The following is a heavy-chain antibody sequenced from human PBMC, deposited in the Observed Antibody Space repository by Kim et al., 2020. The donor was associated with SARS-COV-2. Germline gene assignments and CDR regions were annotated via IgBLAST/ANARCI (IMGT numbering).Heavy chain of an antibody. V-gene: IGHV3-23*01. Sequence: GGSLRLSCAASGFTFNNYAMNWVRQAPGKGREWVSVISGSGGSTYYADSVKGRFTISRDNSKNTLYLQMNSLRAEDTAVYYCARGWAVTTDFDYWGQGTL. CDR3: ARGWAVTTDFDY. CDR1: GFTFNNYA. J-gene: IGHJ4*02. D-gene: IGHD4-17*01. CDR2: ISGSGGST.